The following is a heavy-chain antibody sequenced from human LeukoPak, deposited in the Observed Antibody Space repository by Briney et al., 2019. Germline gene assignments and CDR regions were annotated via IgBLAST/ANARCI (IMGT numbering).Heavy chain of an antibody. V-gene: IGHV3-23*01. CDR1: GFTFSTYA. J-gene: IGHJ4*02. CDR3: AKDSCSSTSCYWDY. Sequence: SGGSLRLSCAASGFTFSTYAMNWARHAPGKGLEWVSVISGSGGSTYYADSVKGRFTISRDNSKNTLYLQMNSLRAEDTAVYYCAKDSCSSTSCYWDYWGQGTLVTVSS. CDR2: ISGSGGST. D-gene: IGHD2-2*01.